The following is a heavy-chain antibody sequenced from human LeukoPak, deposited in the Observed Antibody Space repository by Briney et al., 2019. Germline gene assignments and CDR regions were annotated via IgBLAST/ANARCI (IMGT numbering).Heavy chain of an antibody. J-gene: IGHJ6*02. V-gene: IGHV3-30*03. CDR3: AREGDYGDSKYSYYYGMDV. Sequence: GGSLRLSCAASGFTFSSYGMHWVRQAPGKGLEWVAVISYDGSNKYYADSVKGRFTISRDNSKNTLYLQMNSLRAEDTAVYYCAREGDYGDSKYSYYYGMDVWGQGTTVTVSS. CDR2: ISYDGSNK. CDR1: GFTFSSYG. D-gene: IGHD4-17*01.